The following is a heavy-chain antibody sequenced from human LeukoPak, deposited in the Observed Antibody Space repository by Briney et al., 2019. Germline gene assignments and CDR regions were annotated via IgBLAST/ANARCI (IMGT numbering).Heavy chain of an antibody. CDR1: GFTFRDYA. CDR3: AKSPYPSNPSPDGYFDP. Sequence: GESLSLSCAASGFTFRDYAMSWVRQAPGKGLEWVSVISGSGGNTQYSDSVKARFTVSRDNSKSTLYLQMNSLRAEDTAVFYCAKSPYPSNPSPDGYFDPWGQGSLVTVSS. J-gene: IGHJ5*02. CDR2: ISGSGGNT. D-gene: IGHD2-2*01. V-gene: IGHV3-23*01.